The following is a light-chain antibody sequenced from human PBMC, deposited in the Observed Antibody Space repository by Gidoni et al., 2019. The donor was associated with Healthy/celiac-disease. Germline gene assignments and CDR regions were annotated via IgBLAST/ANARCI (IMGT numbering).Light chain of an antibody. V-gene: IGKV4-1*01. Sequence: DIVMTQSPDSLAVSLGERATINCKSSQSVLYSSNNKNYLAWYQQKPGQPPKLLIYWAPTRESGVPDRFSGSGSGTDFTLTISSLQAEDVAVYYCQQYYSTPPMYTFGQXTKLEIK. J-gene: IGKJ2*01. CDR3: QQYYSTPPMYT. CDR2: WAP. CDR1: QSVLYSSNNKNY.